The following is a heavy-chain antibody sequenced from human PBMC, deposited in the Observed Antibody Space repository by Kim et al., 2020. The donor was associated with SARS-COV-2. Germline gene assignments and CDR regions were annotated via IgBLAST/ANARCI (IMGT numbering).Heavy chain of an antibody. Sequence: SVKVSCKASGGTFSSYAISWVRQAPGQGLEWMGGIIPIFGTANYAQKFQGRVTITADKSTSTAYMELSSLRSEDTAVYYCARDRYSGSYWGYFDYWGQGTLVTVSS. J-gene: IGHJ4*02. CDR3: ARDRYSGSYWGYFDY. CDR1: GGTFSSYA. D-gene: IGHD1-26*01. CDR2: IIPIFGTA. V-gene: IGHV1-69*06.